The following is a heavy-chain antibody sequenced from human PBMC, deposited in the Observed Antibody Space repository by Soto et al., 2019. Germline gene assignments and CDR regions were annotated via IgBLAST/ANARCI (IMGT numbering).Heavy chain of an antibody. CDR3: ARDGYYDSGSYGMDV. V-gene: IGHV1-18*01. J-gene: IGHJ6*02. Sequence: QVQLVQSGAEVKKPGASVKVSCKTSGYTFNNYGISWVRQAPGQGLEWMGWISDYNGNTNYAQKFQGRVTMTTDTSTKTVYMVLTSLRSDDTVVYYCARDGYYDSGSYGMDVWGRGTTVTVSS. CDR1: GYTFNNYG. D-gene: IGHD3-10*01. CDR2: ISDYNGNT.